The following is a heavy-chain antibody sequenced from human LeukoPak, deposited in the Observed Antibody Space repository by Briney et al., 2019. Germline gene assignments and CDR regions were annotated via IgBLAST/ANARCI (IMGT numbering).Heavy chain of an antibody. D-gene: IGHD3-3*01. V-gene: IGHV3-23*01. Sequence: AGGSRRLSCAASGFTFSSYAMSWVRQAPGKGLEWVSAISGSGGSTYYADSVKGRFTISRDNSKNTLYLQMNSLRAEDTAVYYCAKASYYDFWSGYDYWGQGTLVTVSS. CDR1: GFTFSSYA. J-gene: IGHJ4*02. CDR3: AKASYYDFWSGYDY. CDR2: ISGSGGST.